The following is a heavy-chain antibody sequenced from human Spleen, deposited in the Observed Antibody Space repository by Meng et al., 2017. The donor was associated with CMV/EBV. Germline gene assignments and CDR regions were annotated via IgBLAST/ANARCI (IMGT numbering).Heavy chain of an antibody. CDR1: GYTFTAHS. CDR2: IHPHRGDT. J-gene: IGHJ4*02. V-gene: IGHV1-2*02. CDR3: ARGGSHLIYYDGFEH. D-gene: IGHD3-16*01. Sequence: ASVKVSCKASGYTFTAHSFHWVRQAPGQGLEWMGWIHPHRGDTNYAQQFQGRVTLTRDTSINTGYMELTRLTSDDTAVYYCARGGSHLIYYDGFEHWGQGTLVTVSS.